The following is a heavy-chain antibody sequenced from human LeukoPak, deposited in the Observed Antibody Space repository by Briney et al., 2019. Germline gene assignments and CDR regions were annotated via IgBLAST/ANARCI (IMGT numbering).Heavy chain of an antibody. Sequence: GASVKVSCKASGGTFSSYAISWVRQAPGQGLEWMGGIIPIFGTANYAQKFQGRVTITADESTSTAYMELSSLRSEDTAVYYCARKRNYYDSSGYYYPSYYYYGMDVWGQGTTVTVSS. V-gene: IGHV1-69*13. CDR2: IIPIFGTA. J-gene: IGHJ6*02. CDR1: GGTFSSYA. CDR3: ARKRNYYDSSGYYYPSYYYYGMDV. D-gene: IGHD3-22*01.